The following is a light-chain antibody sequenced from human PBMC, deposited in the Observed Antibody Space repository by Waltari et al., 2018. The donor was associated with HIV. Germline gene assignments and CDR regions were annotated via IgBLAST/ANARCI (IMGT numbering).Light chain of an antibody. CDR2: EVS. CDR3: NSYAGSNNWV. CDR1: SSHVGGYNY. V-gene: IGLV2-8*01. J-gene: IGLJ3*02. Sequence: QSALTPPPSASGSPGQSVTISCTVTSSHVGGYNYVSWYQQHPGKAPKLMLYEVSKRPSGVPDRFSGSKSGNTASLTVSGLQAEDEADYYCNSYAGSNNWVFGGGTKLTVL.